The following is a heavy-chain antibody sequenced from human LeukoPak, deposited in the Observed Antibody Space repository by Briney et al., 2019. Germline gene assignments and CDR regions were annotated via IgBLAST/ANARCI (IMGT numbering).Heavy chain of an antibody. V-gene: IGHV4-30-2*01. CDR2: IYHSGST. CDR3: ARARGYCSSTSCYPDY. CDR1: GGSISSGGYS. J-gene: IGHJ4*02. D-gene: IGHD2-2*01. Sequence: SETLSLTCAVSGGSISSGGYSWSWIRQPPGKGLEWIGYIYHSGSTYYNPSLKSPVTISVDSSKNQFSLKLSSVTAADTAVYYWARARGYCSSTSCYPDYWGQGTLVTVSS.